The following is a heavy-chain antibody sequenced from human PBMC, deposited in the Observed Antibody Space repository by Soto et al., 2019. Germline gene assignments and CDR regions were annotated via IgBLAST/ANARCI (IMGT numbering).Heavy chain of an antibody. Sequence: QVQLVQSGAEVKKPGASVEVSCKASGYTFTSYAMHWVRQDPGQRLEWMGWINAGNGNTKYTQKFQGRVTITRDTSASTAYMELSSLRSEDTAVYYCARASATTVTTGRYFDLWGRGTLVTVSS. J-gene: IGHJ2*01. CDR1: GYTFTSYA. V-gene: IGHV1-3*01. CDR3: ARASATTVTTGRYFDL. CDR2: INAGNGNT. D-gene: IGHD4-17*01.